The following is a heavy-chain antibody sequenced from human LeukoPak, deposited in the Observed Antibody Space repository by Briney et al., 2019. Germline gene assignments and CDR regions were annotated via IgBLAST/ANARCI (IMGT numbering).Heavy chain of an antibody. V-gene: IGHV4-30-2*01. CDR3: ARLGPHLDY. J-gene: IGHJ4*02. CDR2: ISHSGTA. CDR1: GGSTSSGGYS. D-gene: IGHD7-27*01. Sequence: SETLSLTCAVSGGSTSSGGYSWSWIRQPPGTGLEWVGFISHSGTASYNPSLKSRLTISVDMSKNQFSLKLTSVTAADTAVYYCARLGPHLDYWGQGILVTVSS.